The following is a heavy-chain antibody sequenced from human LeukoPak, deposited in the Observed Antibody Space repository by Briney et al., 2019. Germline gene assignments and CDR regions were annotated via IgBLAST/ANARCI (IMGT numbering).Heavy chain of an antibody. V-gene: IGHV3-7*03. CDR2: IKKDGSEK. CDR1: GFIFSGSW. D-gene: IGHD2-15*01. J-gene: IGHJ4*02. CDR3: TTDTWYSAGH. Sequence: PGGSLLLSCTASGFIFSGSWMAWIRQAPGKGLEWVAIIKKDGSEKYYVDSMKGRFTISRDNAKNSLFLQMNSLRAEDTAIYYCTTDTWYSAGHWGQGTLVTVSS.